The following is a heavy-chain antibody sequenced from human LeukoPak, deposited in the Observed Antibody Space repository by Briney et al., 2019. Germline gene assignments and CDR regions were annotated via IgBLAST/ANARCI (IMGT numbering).Heavy chain of an antibody. D-gene: IGHD3-16*01. CDR2: IYSSGST. CDR1: GGSINNYY. V-gene: IGHV4-59*08. Sequence: SETLSLTCTVSGGSINNYYWSWIRQPPGKGLEWIGSIYSSGSTNYSPSLKSRVIISVDTSKSQFSLKLSSVTAADTAVYYCARLGYGEPLDYYYYMDVWGKGTTVTVSS. J-gene: IGHJ6*03. CDR3: ARLGYGEPLDYYYYMDV.